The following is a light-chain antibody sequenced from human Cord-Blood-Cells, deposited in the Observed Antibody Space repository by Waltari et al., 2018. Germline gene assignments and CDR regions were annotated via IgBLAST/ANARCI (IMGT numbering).Light chain of an antibody. CDR2: GAS. Sequence: EIVLTQSPGTLSLSPGERAPLSCRASQSVSSSYLAWYQHKPGQAPRLLIYGASSRATGIPDRFSGSGSGTDFTLTISRLEPEDFAVYYCQQYGSSPLTFGGGTKVEIK. CDR3: QQYGSSPLT. CDR1: QSVSSSY. V-gene: IGKV3-20*01. J-gene: IGKJ4*01.